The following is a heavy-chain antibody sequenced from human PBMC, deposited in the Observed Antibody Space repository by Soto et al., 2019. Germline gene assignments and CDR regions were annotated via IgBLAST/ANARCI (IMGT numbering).Heavy chain of an antibody. CDR1: GGSISSYY. CDR3: AKQVLWFGELFDY. CDR2: IYYSGST. D-gene: IGHD3-10*01. V-gene: IGHV4-59*08. Sequence: PSETLSLTCTVSGGSISSYYWSWIRQPPGKGLEWIGYIYYSGSTNYNPSLKSRVTIPVDTSKNQFSLKLSSVTAADTAVYYCAKQVLWFGELFDYWGQGTLVTVSS. J-gene: IGHJ4*02.